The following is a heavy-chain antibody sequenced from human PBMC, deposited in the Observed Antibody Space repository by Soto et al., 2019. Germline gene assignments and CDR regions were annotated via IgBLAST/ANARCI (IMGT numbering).Heavy chain of an antibody. Sequence: GGSLRLSCAASGFTFSSYAMHWVRQAPGKGLEWVAVISYDGSNKYYADSVKGRFTISRDNSKNTLYLQMNSLRAEDTAVYYCASAPVPYYYGSGSFDYWGQGTLVTVSS. D-gene: IGHD3-10*01. CDR3: ASAPVPYYYGSGSFDY. J-gene: IGHJ4*02. V-gene: IGHV3-30-3*01. CDR2: ISYDGSNK. CDR1: GFTFSSYA.